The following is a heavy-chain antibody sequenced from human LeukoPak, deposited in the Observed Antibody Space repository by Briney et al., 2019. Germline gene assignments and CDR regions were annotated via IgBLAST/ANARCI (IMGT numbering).Heavy chain of an antibody. CDR1: GFTFRSYV. V-gene: IGHV3-23*01. CDR2: ITGSGSGGST. J-gene: IGHJ4*02. Sequence: GGSLRLSCAASGFTFRSYVMSWVRQAPGKGLEWVSAITGSGSGGSTYYADSVKGRFTVSRDNSMSTLYLQMNSLRAEDTAVYYCAKGVGASKDDYWGQGTLVTVSS. CDR3: AKGVGASKDDY. D-gene: IGHD1-26*01.